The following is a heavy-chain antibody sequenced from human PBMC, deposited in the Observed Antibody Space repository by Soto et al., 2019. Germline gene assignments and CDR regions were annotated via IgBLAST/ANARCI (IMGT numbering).Heavy chain of an antibody. CDR2: TYYRSKWYN. CDR1: GDSVSSNSAA. D-gene: IGHD2-2*01. CDR3: ARDNEYCSSTSCYYYGMDV. J-gene: IGHJ6*02. V-gene: IGHV6-1*01. Sequence: SQTLSLTCAISGDSVSSNSAAWNWIRQSPSRGLEWLGRTYYRSKWYNDYAVSVKSRITINPDTSKNQFSLQLNSVTPEDTAAYYCARDNEYCSSTSCYYYGMDVWGQGTTVTVSS.